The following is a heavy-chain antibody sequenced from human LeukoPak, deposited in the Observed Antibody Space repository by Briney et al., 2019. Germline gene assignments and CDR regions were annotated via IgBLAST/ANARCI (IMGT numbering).Heavy chain of an antibody. CDR2: IYYSGST. Sequence: TSETLSLTCTVSGGSISSYYWSWIRQPPGKGLEWIGYIYYSGSTNYNPSLKSRVTISVDTSKNQFSLKLSSVTAADTAVYYCARFVDTASFDPWGQGTLVTVSS. CDR1: GGSISSYY. D-gene: IGHD5-18*01. J-gene: IGHJ5*02. V-gene: IGHV4-59*12. CDR3: ARFVDTASFDP.